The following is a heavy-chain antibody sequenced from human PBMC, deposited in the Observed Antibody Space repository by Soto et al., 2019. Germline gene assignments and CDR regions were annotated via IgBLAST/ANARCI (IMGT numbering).Heavy chain of an antibody. V-gene: IGHV1-3*01. J-gene: IGHJ4*02. D-gene: IGHD2-15*01. Sequence: ASVNVSCKASGYTFTIYAMHWVRQAPGQRLEWMGWINAGNGNTKYSQKFQGRVTITRDTSASTAYMELSSLRSEDTAVYYCARDHCSGGSCYSMYVYWGQGTLVTVSS. CDR2: INAGNGNT. CDR1: GYTFTIYA. CDR3: ARDHCSGGSCYSMYVY.